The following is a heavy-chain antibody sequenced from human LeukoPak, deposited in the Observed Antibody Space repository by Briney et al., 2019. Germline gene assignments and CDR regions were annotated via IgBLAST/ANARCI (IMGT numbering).Heavy chain of an antibody. CDR1: GYTLTELS. J-gene: IGHJ6*02. V-gene: IGHV1-24*01. Sequence: ASVKVSCKVSGYTLTELSMRWVRQAPGKRLEWMGGFDPEDGETIYAQKFLGRVTMTEDTSTDTAYMELSSLRSEDTAVYYCATELRNGSGSYNYYYYYGMDVWGQGTTVTVSS. CDR2: FDPEDGET. CDR3: ATELRNGSGSYNYYYYYGMDV. D-gene: IGHD3-10*01.